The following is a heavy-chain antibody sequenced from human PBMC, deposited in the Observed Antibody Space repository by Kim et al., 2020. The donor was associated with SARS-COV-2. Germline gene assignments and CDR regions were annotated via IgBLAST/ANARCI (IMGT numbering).Heavy chain of an antibody. Sequence: ASVTVSCKASGFTFSKFAFHWVRQAPGQRLEWLGLINAGNGNTMYPQKFEDRVIITRDTSASTVYMEMSSLRSEDTAIYYCAREKDLLPLFDHWGQGTPVTVSS. V-gene: IGHV1-3*01. J-gene: IGHJ4*02. CDR2: INAGNGNT. D-gene: IGHD1-26*01. CDR3: AREKDLLPLFDH. CDR1: GFTFSKFA.